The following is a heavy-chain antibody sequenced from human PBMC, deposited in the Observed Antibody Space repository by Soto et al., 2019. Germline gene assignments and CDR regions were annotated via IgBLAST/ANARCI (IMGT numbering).Heavy chain of an antibody. V-gene: IGHV1-69*06. J-gene: IGHJ4*02. CDR2: LIPLFGTT. Sequence: VQLVQSGAEVKKPGSSVKVSCEASGGTFSGHAISWVRQAPGQGPEWMGGLIPLFGTTQHAQNFQDRLTITADKSTSTAYMELTRLRFEDTAIYYCARGPNWGYRFDSWGQGTLVTVSS. D-gene: IGHD7-27*01. CDR1: GGTFSGHA. CDR3: ARGPNWGYRFDS.